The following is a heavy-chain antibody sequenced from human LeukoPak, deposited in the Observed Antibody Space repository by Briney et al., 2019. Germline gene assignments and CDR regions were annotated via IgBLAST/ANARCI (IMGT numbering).Heavy chain of an antibody. CDR2: IYTSGST. D-gene: IGHD4-17*01. CDR3: ARDPGYDYADYIQDPFDI. V-gene: IGHV4-4*07. J-gene: IGHJ3*02. Sequence: SETLSLTCTVSGGSVSSYYWSWIRQPAAKGLEWIGRIYTSGSTNYNPSLRGRVTISVDKSKNQFSLKLSSVTAADTAVYYCARDPGYDYADYIQDPFDIWGHGTMVAVSS. CDR1: GGSVSSYY.